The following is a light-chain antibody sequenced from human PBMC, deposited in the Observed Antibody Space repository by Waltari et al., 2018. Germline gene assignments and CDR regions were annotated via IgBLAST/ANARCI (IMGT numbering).Light chain of an antibody. V-gene: IGKV3-15*01. CDR3: QQYDNWLGT. CDR1: QSIRSN. Sequence: EIVMTQSPATLSVFPGERATLSCRASQSIRSNLAWYQHKPGQAPRLLIYGASTRATGIPARFSGSWSGTEFTITISSLQSEDFAVYFCQQYDNWLGTFGQGTKVEIK. CDR2: GAS. J-gene: IGKJ1*01.